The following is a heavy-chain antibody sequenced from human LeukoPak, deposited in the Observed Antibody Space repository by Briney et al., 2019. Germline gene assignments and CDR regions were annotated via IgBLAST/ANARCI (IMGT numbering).Heavy chain of an antibody. Sequence: PGGSLRLSCAASGFTFSSNWMSWVRQAPGKGLEWVSSISSTGAYIYYADSLKGRFTISRDNAKNSLYLQMNILRADDTAVYYCARGLAAAGTRGPYWGQGTLVTVSS. J-gene: IGHJ4*02. CDR2: ISSTGAYI. D-gene: IGHD6-13*01. CDR1: GFTFSSNW. V-gene: IGHV3-21*01. CDR3: ARGLAAAGTRGPY.